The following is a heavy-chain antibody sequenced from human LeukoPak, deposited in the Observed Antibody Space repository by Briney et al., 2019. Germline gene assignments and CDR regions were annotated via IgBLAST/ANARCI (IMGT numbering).Heavy chain of an antibody. CDR2: INPSGGSI. CDR1: GDTFSSYY. V-gene: IGHV1-46*01. CDR3: ARGRHYYESSDYYYEGDGFDV. J-gene: IGHJ3*01. Sequence: ASVKVSCTASGDTFSSYYMHWVRQVPGQGLEWMGIINPSGGSISYAQKFQGRVTMTRDMSTSTVYMELSSLRSEDTAVYYCARGRHYYESSDYYYEGDGFDVWGQGTMVTVSS. D-gene: IGHD3-22*01.